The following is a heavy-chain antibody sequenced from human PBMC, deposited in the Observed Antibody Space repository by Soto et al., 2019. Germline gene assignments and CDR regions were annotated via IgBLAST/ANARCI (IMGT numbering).Heavy chain of an antibody. J-gene: IGHJ6*02. D-gene: IGHD2-15*01. V-gene: IGHV3-33*01. CDR3: ARDWQGVASYGIDF. Sequence: QVRLVESGGNVVQPGRSLRLSCAASGFSFSGHGMHWVRQAPGKGLEWVAHLWAGGNIAYYAYSVKGPFTISSDRSTNTLYLKMNRLEAEERGVYFCARDWQGVASYGIDFWGQGTMVTVSS. CDR2: LWAGGNIA. CDR1: GFSFSGHG.